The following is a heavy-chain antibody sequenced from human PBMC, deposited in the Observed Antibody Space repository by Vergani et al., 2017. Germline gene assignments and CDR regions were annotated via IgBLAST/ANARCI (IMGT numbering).Heavy chain of an antibody. CDR1: GFTFSSYA. Sequence: QVQLVESGGGVVQPGRSLRLSCAASGFTFSSYAMHWVRQAPGKGLEWVAVISYDGSNKYYADSVKGRFTISRDNSKNTLYLQMNSLRAEDTAVYYCAKGAVYGDYVRYFDYWGQGTLVTVSS. CDR3: AKGAVYGDYVRYFDY. J-gene: IGHJ4*02. V-gene: IGHV3-30*04. D-gene: IGHD4-17*01. CDR2: ISYDGSNK.